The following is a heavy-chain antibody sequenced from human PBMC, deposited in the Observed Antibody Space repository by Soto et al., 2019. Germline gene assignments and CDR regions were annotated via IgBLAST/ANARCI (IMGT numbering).Heavy chain of an antibody. Sequence: GGSLRLSCAASGFTFSSYWMNWVRQAPGEGLVWVARINRDGSTTTYADSVKGRFTISRDNAKNTLYLQMNSLRAEETAIYYCARGGLHAYYKDNWGQGILVTVSS. CDR1: GFTFSSYW. J-gene: IGHJ4*02. D-gene: IGHD3-10*01. CDR3: ARGGLHAYYKDN. V-gene: IGHV3-74*03. CDR2: INRDGSTT.